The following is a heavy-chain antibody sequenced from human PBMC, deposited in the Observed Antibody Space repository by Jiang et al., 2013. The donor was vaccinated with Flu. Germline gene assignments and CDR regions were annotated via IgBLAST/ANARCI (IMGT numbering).Heavy chain of an antibody. CDR1: GYTLTELS. Sequence: SVKVSCKVSGYTLTELSMHWVRQAPGKGLEWMGGFDPEDGETIYAQKFQGRVTMTEDTSTDTAYMELSSLRSEDTAVYYCATGRYCGGDCYSSGFDYWGQGTLVTVSS. J-gene: IGHJ4*02. V-gene: IGHV1-24*01. CDR2: FDPEDGET. D-gene: IGHD2-21*02. CDR3: ATGRYCGGDCYSSGFDY.